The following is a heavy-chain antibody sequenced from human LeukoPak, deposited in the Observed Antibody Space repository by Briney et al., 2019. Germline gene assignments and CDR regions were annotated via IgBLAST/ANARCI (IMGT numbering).Heavy chain of an antibody. J-gene: IGHJ4*02. D-gene: IGHD1-7*01. CDR2: TYYRSKWYN. V-gene: IGHV6-1*01. Sequence: SQTLSLTCAIFGDSVSSNSAAWNWIRQSPSRGLEWLGRTYYRSKWYNDYAVSMKGRISISPDTSKNQLSLQMSSVTPEDTAVYYCAREGHNWNYDCLDSWGQGTLVTVSS. CDR3: AREGHNWNYDCLDS. CDR1: GDSVSSNSAA.